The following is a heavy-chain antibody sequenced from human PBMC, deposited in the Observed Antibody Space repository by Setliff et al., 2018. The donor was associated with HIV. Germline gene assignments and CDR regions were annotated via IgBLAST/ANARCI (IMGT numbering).Heavy chain of an antibody. CDR2: IHYSGST. V-gene: IGHV4-59*01. CDR1: GGSISSSY. CDR3: ARLYDSSADYYYYMDV. J-gene: IGHJ6*03. Sequence: SETLSLTCTVSGGSISSSYWTWTRQPPGKGLEWIGNIHYSGSTNYNPSLKSRVTISVDTSRSQFSLKLSSVTAADTAVYYCARLYDSSADYYYYMDVWGKGTTVTISS. D-gene: IGHD3-22*01.